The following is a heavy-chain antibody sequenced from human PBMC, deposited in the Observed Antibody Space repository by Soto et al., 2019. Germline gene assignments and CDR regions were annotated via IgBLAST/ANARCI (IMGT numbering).Heavy chain of an antibody. CDR3: AAHGSGTYYNPLYNWFDP. J-gene: IGHJ5*02. D-gene: IGHD3-10*01. CDR2: IDWGVDK. Sequence: QITLQESGPTLVKPTPTLTLTCTFSGFSLSTSGVGVGWIRQPPGKALEWLALIDWGVDKRYSPSLNSSISITNDTSKTQVVLTMTNMAPEDTATYYGAAHGSGTYYNPLYNWFDPWGPGTLVTVSS. V-gene: IGHV2-5*02. CDR1: GFSLSTSGVG.